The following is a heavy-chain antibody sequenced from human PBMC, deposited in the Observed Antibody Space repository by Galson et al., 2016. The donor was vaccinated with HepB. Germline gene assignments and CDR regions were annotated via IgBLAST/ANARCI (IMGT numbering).Heavy chain of an antibody. Sequence: SVKVSCKASGYTFTSYGISWLRQAPGQGLEWLGWISVNNGDTSFAQNLQDRVTMTTDTSTTTAYMELRSLRSDDTAVYYCARDLRYSVSWGGVFDPWGQGTLVTVSS. CDR2: ISVNNGDT. CDR1: GYTFTSYG. J-gene: IGHJ5*02. V-gene: IGHV1-18*01. CDR3: ARDLRYSVSWGGVFDP. D-gene: IGHD6-13*01.